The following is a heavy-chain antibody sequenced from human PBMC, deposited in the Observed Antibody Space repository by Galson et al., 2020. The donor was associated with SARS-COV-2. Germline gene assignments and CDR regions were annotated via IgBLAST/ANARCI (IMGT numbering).Heavy chain of an antibody. CDR2: IYYSGST. CDR1: GGSISSSSYY. J-gene: IGHJ4*02. CDR3: ARQRTPTVRGAYDY. Sequence: ASETLSLTCTVSGGSISSSSYYWGWIRQPPGKGLEWIGSIYYSGSTYYNPSLKSRVTISVDTSKNQFSLNLSSVTAADTAVYYCARQRTPTVRGAYDYWGQGTLVTVSS. V-gene: IGHV4-39*01. D-gene: IGHD3-10*01.